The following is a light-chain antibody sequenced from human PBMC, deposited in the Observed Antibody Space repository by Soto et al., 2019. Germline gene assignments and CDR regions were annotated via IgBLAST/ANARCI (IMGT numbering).Light chain of an antibody. V-gene: IGKV3-20*01. CDR3: QQYGTSPKT. CDR2: GAS. J-gene: IGKJ1*01. CDR1: QSVRSNY. Sequence: EIVLTQSPGTLSLSPGERVALSCRASQSVRSNYLAWYQQKPGQAPRLLIYGASSRATDIPDRFSGSGSGTDFTLTISRLEPVDFAVYFCQQYGTSPKTFGQGTKVDI.